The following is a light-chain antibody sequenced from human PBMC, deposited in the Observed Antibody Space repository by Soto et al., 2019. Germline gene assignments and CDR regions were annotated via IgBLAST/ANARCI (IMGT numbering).Light chain of an antibody. CDR2: DAS. CDR3: QQRAYWPQT. CDR1: QSGSSSY. J-gene: IGKJ1*01. V-gene: IGKV3-11*01. Sequence: EIVLTQSPGTLSLSPGERATLSCMASQSGSSSYLAWYQQKPGQAPRLLIYDASNRATGIPAKFSGSASGTDFTLTISSLEPEDFAVYYCQQRAYWPQTFGQGTKVDI.